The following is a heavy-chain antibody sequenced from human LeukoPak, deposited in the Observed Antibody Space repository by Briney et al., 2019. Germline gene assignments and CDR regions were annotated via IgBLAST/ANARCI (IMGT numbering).Heavy chain of an antibody. CDR3: ARAVGPYDY. Sequence: PGGSLRLSCAASGFTFSTYGIHWVRQAPGKGLEWVAVIWYDGSNKYYADSVKGRFTISRDNSKNTLYLQMNNLRAEDTAVYYCARAVGPYDYWGQGTLVTVSS. CDR2: IWYDGSNK. D-gene: IGHD3-10*01. V-gene: IGHV3-33*01. J-gene: IGHJ4*02. CDR1: GFTFSTYG.